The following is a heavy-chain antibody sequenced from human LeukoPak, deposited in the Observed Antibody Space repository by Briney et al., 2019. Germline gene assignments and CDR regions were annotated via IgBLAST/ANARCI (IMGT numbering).Heavy chain of an antibody. J-gene: IGHJ4*02. V-gene: IGHV3-30*18. Sequence: GGSLRLSCAASGFTFSSYGMHWVRQAPGKGLEWAAVISYDGSNKYYADSVKGRFTISRDNSKNTLYLQMNSLRAEDTAVYYCAKADYDSSGYCDYWGQGTLVTVSS. CDR2: ISYDGSNK. CDR1: GFTFSSYG. CDR3: AKADYDSSGYCDY. D-gene: IGHD3-22*01.